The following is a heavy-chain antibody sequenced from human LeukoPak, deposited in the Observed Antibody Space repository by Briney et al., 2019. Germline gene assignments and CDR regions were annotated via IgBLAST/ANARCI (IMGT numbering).Heavy chain of an antibody. J-gene: IGHJ4*02. CDR3: AKDIDWYTISGGDY. CDR2: ITTDSSYI. Sequence: GGSLRLSCAASGFTSSFYTMNWVRQAPGKGLEWVSSITTDSSYIYYADSVKGRFTISRDNSKNTLYLQMNSLRAEDTTVYYCAKDIDWYTISGGDYWGQGTLVTVSS. V-gene: IGHV3-21*01. D-gene: IGHD6-13*01. CDR1: GFTSSFYT.